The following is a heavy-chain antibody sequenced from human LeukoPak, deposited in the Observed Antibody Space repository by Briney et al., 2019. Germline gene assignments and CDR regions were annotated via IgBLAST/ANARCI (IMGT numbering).Heavy chain of an antibody. CDR2: INPNSGGT. CDR1: GYTFTGYY. D-gene: IGHD3-10*01. Sequence: ASVTVSCKASGYTFTGYYMHWVRQAPAQGLEWVGWINPNSGGTNYAQKFQGRVTMTRDTSISTAYMELSRLRSDDTAVYYCARDRITMVRGVTSSYWGQGTLVTVSS. J-gene: IGHJ4*02. CDR3: ARDRITMVRGVTSSY. V-gene: IGHV1-2*02.